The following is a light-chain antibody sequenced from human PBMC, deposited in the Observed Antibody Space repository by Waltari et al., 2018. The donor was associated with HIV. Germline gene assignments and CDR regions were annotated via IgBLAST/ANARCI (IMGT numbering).Light chain of an antibody. CDR1: TSNIGGNT. CDR3: AAWDDSLKGGA. V-gene: IGLV1-44*01. CDR2: NNN. J-gene: IGLJ1*01. Sequence: QSVLAQPPSASGTPGQRVTISCSGSTSNIGGNTVSWYLQLPGTAPKLLIYNNNGWTSGVPDRLSGSTSGTSASLGISGLQSEDEADYYCAAWDDSLKGGAFGTGTKVTVL.